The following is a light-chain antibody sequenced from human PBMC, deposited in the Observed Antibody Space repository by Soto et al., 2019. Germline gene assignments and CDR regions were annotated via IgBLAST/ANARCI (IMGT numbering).Light chain of an antibody. J-gene: IGKJ2*01. CDR2: KAS. CDR3: QQCYRSYT. CDR1: DNIGPW. V-gene: IGKV1-5*03. Sequence: DIQMTQSPSTLSASIGDRVAITCRASDNIGPWVAWYQQKPGKAPKLLIYKASTLETGAPSRFAGSGSGTGFTLTITRLQPDDFATYYCQQCYRSYTFGQGTKLEIK.